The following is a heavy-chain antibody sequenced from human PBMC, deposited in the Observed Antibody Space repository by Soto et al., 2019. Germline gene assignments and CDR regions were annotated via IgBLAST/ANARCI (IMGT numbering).Heavy chain of an antibody. CDR2: ISGGGTST. V-gene: IGHV3-23*01. J-gene: IGHJ4*02. Sequence: EVQLLESGGGLVQPGGSLRLSCAASGFSFDSLTMSWVRQAPGKGLEWVSAISGGGTSTNYADSVKGRFTIPRDNSKTTLYLQMNTLRADDTAVYYCVKGSSASRPYYFDYWGQGSLVTVSS. CDR1: GFSFDSLT. CDR3: VKGSSASRPYYFDY. D-gene: IGHD6-19*01.